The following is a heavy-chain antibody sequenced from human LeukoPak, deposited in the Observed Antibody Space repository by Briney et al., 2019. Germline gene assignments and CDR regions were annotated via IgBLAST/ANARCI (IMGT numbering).Heavy chain of an antibody. D-gene: IGHD1-1*01. Sequence: ASVKASCKASGYTFTSYGISWVRQAPGQGLEWMGWISAYNGNTNYAQMLQGRVTMTTDTSTSTAYMELRSLRSDDTAVYYCARDKRRSYDMDVWGQGTTVTVSS. CDR3: ARDKRRSYDMDV. CDR2: ISAYNGNT. J-gene: IGHJ6*02. CDR1: GYTFTSYG. V-gene: IGHV1-18*01.